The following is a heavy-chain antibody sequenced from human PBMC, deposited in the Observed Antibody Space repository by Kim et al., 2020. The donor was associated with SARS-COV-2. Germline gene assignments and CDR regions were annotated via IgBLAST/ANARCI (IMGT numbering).Heavy chain of an antibody. CDR3: ARARYYHDNSGYVHDAFDM. Sequence: ASVKVSCKASGYTFTSYYMHWVRQAPGQGLEWMGIIIPSGGSTSYAQKFQGRVTLTRDTSTGTVYMELSNLRSEDTAVYYCARARYYHDNSGYVHDAFDMWGQGTMVTVSS. V-gene: IGHV1-46*01. J-gene: IGHJ3*02. D-gene: IGHD3-22*01. CDR2: IIPSGGST. CDR1: GYTFTSYY.